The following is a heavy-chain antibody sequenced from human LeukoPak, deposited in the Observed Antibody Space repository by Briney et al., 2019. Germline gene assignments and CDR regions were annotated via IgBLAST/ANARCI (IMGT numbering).Heavy chain of an antibody. V-gene: IGHV3-73*01. D-gene: IGHD1-26*01. Sequence: GGSLRLSCAASGFTFSGSAMHWVGQASGKGLEWVGRIRSKANSYATAYAASVKGRFTISRDDSKNTAYLQMNSLKTEDTAVYYCTSQSGSYFGDVAFDIWGQGTMVTVSS. CDR3: TSQSGSYFGDVAFDI. CDR1: GFTFSGSA. J-gene: IGHJ3*02. CDR2: IRSKANSYAT.